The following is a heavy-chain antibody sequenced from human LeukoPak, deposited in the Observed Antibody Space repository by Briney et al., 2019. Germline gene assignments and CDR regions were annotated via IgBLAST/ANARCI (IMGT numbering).Heavy chain of an antibody. CDR3: ARVEAYCSRTSCHDY. Sequence: SVKVSCKASGGTFSSYAISWVRQAPGQGLEWMGGIIPIFGTANYAQKFQGRVTITADESTSTAYMELRSLRSDDTAVYFCARVEAYCSRTSCHDYWGQGTLVTVSS. CDR2: IIPIFGTA. CDR1: GGTFSSYA. J-gene: IGHJ4*02. V-gene: IGHV1-69*13. D-gene: IGHD2-2*01.